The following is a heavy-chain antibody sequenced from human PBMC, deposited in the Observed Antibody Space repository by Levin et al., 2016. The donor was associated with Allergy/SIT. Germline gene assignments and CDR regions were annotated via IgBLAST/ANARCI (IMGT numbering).Heavy chain of an antibody. CDR3: AKDRGPRGYSGSLSY. V-gene: IGHV3-30*18. J-gene: IGHJ4*02. CDR2: ISYDGSNK. D-gene: IGHD5-12*01. Sequence: GESLKISCAASGFTFSSYGMHWVRQAPGKGLEWVAVISYDGSNKYYADSVKGRFTISRDNFKNTLYLQMNSLRAEDTAVYYCAKDRGPRGYSGSLSYWGQGTLVTVSS. CDR1: GFTFSSYG.